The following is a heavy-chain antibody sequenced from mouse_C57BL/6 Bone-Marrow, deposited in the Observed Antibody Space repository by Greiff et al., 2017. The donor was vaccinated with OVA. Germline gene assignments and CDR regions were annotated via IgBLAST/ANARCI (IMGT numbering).Heavy chain of an antibody. J-gene: IGHJ3*01. CDR3: AREAYYSNSWFAY. Sequence: EVKLMESGPGLVKPSQSLSLTCSVTGYSITSGYYWNWIRQFPGNKLEWMGYISYDGSNNYNPSLKNRISITRDTSKNQFFLKLNSVTTEDTATYYCAREAYYSNSWFAYWGQGTLVTVSA. V-gene: IGHV3-6*01. CDR1: GYSITSGYY. CDR2: ISYDGSN. D-gene: IGHD2-5*01.